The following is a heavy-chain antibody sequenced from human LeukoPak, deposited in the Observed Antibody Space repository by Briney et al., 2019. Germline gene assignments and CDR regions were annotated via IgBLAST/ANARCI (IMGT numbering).Heavy chain of an antibody. CDR2: IYYSGST. J-gene: IGHJ5*02. D-gene: IGHD3-9*01. CDR1: GGSISSGDYY. Sequence: PSQTLSLTCTVSGGSISSGDYYWSWIRQPPGKGLEWIGYIYYSGSTYYNPSRKSRVTISVDTSKNQFSLKLSSVTAADTAVYYCASTYYDILTGYPAGWFDPWGQGTLVTVSS. V-gene: IGHV4-30-4*08. CDR3: ASTYYDILTGYPAGWFDP.